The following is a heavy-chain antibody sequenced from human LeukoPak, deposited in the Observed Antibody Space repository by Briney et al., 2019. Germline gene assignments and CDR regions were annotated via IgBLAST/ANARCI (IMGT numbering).Heavy chain of an antibody. J-gene: IGHJ5*02. V-gene: IGHV5-51*01. CDR2: IYPGDSDT. D-gene: IGHD3-10*01. CDR1: GYSFTSYW. Sequence: GESLKISCKGSGYSFTSYWIGWGRQMPGKGLEWMGIIYPGDSDTRYSPSFQGQVTISADKSISTAYLQWSSLKASDTAMYYCARNYGSGSYYPWFDPWGQGTLVTVSS. CDR3: ARNYGSGSYYPWFDP.